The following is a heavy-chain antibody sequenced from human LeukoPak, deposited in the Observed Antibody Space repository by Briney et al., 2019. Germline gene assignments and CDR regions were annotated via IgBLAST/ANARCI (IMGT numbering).Heavy chain of an antibody. CDR2: IIPILGIA. CDR3: ARVGDREPHD. J-gene: IGHJ4*02. Sequence: ASVKVSCKASGGTFSSYAISWVRQAPGQGLEWMGRIIPILGIANYAQKFQGRVTITADKSTSTAYMELSSLRSEGTAVYYCARVGDREPHDWGQGTLVTVSS. CDR1: GGTFSSYA. D-gene: IGHD3-3*01. V-gene: IGHV1-69*04.